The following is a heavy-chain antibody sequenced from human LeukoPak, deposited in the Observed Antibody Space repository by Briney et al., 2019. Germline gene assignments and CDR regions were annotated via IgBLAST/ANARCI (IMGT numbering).Heavy chain of an antibody. CDR1: GGTFSSYA. V-gene: IGHV1-69*05. CDR2: IIPIFGTA. J-gene: IGHJ2*01. D-gene: IGHD6-13*01. Sequence: SVKVSCKASGGTFSSYAISWVRQAPGQGLEWMGRIIPIFGTANYAQKFQGRVTITTDESTSTAYMELSSQRSEDTAVYYCARSVELNTELIAASLWYFDLWGRGTLVTVSS. CDR3: ARSVELNTELIAASLWYFDL.